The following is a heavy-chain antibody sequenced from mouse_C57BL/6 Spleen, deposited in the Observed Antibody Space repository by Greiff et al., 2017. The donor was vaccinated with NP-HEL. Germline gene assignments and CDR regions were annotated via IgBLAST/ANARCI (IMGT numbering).Heavy chain of an antibody. CDR1: GYSFTGYY. D-gene: IGHD1-1*01. V-gene: IGHV1-42*01. Sequence: VQLQQSGPELVKPGASVKISCKASGYSFTGYYMNWVKQSPEKSLEWIGEINPSTGGTTYNQKFKDKATLTVDKSSSTAYMQLKSLTSEDSAVYYCARKNYGSSYAMDYWGQGTSVTVSS. J-gene: IGHJ4*01. CDR3: ARKNYGSSYAMDY. CDR2: INPSTGGT.